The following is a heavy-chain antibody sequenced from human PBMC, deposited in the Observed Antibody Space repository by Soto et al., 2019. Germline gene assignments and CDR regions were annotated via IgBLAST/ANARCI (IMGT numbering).Heavy chain of an antibody. Sequence: ASVKVSCKASGGTFSSYAISWVRQAPGQGLEWMGGIIPIFGTANYAQKFQGRVTITADKSTSTAYMELSSLRSEDTAVYYCGVKYDSSGYYYADRYYYYGMDVWGQGTTVTVSS. CDR3: GVKYDSSGYYYADRYYYYGMDV. V-gene: IGHV1-69*06. J-gene: IGHJ6*02. CDR1: GGTFSSYA. CDR2: IIPIFGTA. D-gene: IGHD3-22*01.